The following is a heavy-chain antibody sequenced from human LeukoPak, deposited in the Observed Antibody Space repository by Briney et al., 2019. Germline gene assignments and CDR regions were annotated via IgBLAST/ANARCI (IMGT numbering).Heavy chain of an antibody. V-gene: IGHV3-30*03. D-gene: IGHD1-26*01. CDR2: ISYDGSNK. CDR3: APSGSYYFDY. CDR1: GFTFSSYG. J-gene: IGHJ4*02. Sequence: GRSLRLSCAASGFTFSSYGMHWVRQAPGKGLEWVAVISYDGSNKYYADSVKGRFTISRDNSKNTLYLQMNSLRAEDTAVYYCAPSGSYYFDYWGQGTLVTVSS.